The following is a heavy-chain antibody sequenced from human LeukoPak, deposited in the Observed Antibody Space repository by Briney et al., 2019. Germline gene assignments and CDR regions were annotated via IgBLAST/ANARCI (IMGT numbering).Heavy chain of an antibody. D-gene: IGHD3-22*01. CDR3: ARGTMMVGP. J-gene: IGHJ5*02. CDR2: INYSGTS. V-gene: IGHV4-59*01. CDR1: GGPIGSYH. Sequence: SETLSLTCSVSGGPIGSYHGSWIRQPPGKGLEWIGYINYSGTSNYNPSLKSRVSISVDTSKNQFSLKLSSVTAADTAVYYCARGTMMVGPWGQGTQVTVSS.